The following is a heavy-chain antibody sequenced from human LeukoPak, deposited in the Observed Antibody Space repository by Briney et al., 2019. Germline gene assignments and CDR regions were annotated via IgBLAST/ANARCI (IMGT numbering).Heavy chain of an antibody. CDR3: ARAVGNAEDFDY. CDR1: GFTFSSYE. CDR2: ISSSGSTI. J-gene: IGHJ4*02. D-gene: IGHD4-23*01. V-gene: IGHV3-48*03. Sequence: GGSLRLSCAASGFTFSSYEMNWVRQAPGEGLGWVSYISSSGSTIYYADSVKGRFTTSRDNAKNSLYLQMNSLRAEDTAVYYCARAVGNAEDFDYWGQGTLVTVSS.